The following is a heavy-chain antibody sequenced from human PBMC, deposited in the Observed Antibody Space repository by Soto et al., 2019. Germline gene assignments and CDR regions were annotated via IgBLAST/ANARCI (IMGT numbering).Heavy chain of an antibody. J-gene: IGHJ4*02. Sequence: SETLSLTCTVSGGSISSGDYYWSWIRQPPGKGLEWIGYIYYSGSTYYNPSLKSRVTISVDTSKDQFSLKLSSVTAADTAVYYCASYYDSSGPFDYWGQGTLVTVSS. CDR3: ASYYDSSGPFDY. V-gene: IGHV4-30-4*01. CDR1: GGSISSGDYY. D-gene: IGHD3-22*01. CDR2: IYYSGST.